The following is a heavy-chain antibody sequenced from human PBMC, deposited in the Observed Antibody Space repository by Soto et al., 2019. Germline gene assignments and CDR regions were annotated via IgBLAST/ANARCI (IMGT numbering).Heavy chain of an antibody. CDR1: GFTFSNYS. CDR3: ARDRDEYYNKGVCSGPYFDY. J-gene: IGHJ4*02. D-gene: IGHD2-8*01. CDR2: ISNNSSVK. Sequence: GGSLRLSCAVSGFTFSNYSINWVCQAPGKGLEWLSYISNNSSVKYYADSVKGRFTISRDHAKNSLYLQMNSLRDDDAAVYYCARDRDEYYNKGVCSGPYFDYWGRGTLVTVSS. V-gene: IGHV3-48*02.